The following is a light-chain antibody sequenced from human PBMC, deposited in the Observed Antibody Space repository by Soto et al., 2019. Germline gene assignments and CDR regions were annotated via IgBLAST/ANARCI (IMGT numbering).Light chain of an antibody. Sequence: QSLLAQPAPLSGAPRQSIPISRTGTRRDVGSYNSVSWYQQYPGKAPTLMIHDVSDRPSGVSNRFSGSKSGNTASLTISGLQAEDEADYYCSSFTSSSSYVFGSGTKVTVL. J-gene: IGLJ1*01. CDR1: RRDVGSYNS. CDR2: DVS. V-gene: IGLV2-14*03. CDR3: SSFTSSSSYV.